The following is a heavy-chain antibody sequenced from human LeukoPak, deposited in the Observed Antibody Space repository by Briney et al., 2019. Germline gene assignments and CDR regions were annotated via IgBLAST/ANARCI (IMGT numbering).Heavy chain of an antibody. J-gene: IGHJ4*02. CDR1: GFTFSSYA. D-gene: IGHD3-10*01. CDR3: AKDRVPYYYGSGTNYFDY. V-gene: IGHV3-23*01. CDR2: ISGTCGTT. Sequence: GGSLRLSCAASGFTFSSYAMSWVRQAPGKGLEWVSGISGTCGTTDYADSVKGRFTISRDNSKNTLYLQMNSLRAEDTAVYYCAKDRVPYYYGSGTNYFDYWGQGTLVTVSS.